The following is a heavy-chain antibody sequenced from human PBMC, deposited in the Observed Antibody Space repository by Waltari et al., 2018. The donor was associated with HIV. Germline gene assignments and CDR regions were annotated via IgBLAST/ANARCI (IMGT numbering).Heavy chain of an antibody. CDR2: IYYSGCT. CDR3: ARERRPDAFDI. Sequence: QLQLQESGPGLVKPSETLSLTCTVSGGSISSSSYYWGWIRQPPGKGLEWIGRIYYSGCTYYNPSLKSRVTISVDTSKTQFSLKLSSVTAADTAVYYCARERRPDAFDIWGQGTMVTVSS. CDR1: GGSISSSSYY. J-gene: IGHJ3*02. V-gene: IGHV4-39*02.